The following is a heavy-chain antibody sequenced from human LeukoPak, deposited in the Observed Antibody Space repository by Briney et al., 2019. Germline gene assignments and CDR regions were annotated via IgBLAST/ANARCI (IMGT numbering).Heavy chain of an antibody. D-gene: IGHD1-26*01. J-gene: IGHJ4*02. V-gene: IGHV3-23*01. CDR2: IYENGGTT. CDR1: GFTFRSHA. Sequence: GGSLRLSCVGSGFTFRSHAMSWVRQAPEKGLEFVSGIYENGGTTYYADSVKGRFSISRDNSKNTLYLQMNSLRAEDTAVYYCAREGIVGAIDYWGQGTLVTVSS. CDR3: AREGIVGAIDY.